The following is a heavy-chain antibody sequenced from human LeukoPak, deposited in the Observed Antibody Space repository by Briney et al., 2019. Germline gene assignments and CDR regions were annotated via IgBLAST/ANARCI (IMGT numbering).Heavy chain of an antibody. CDR3: ARDRDVDTVFFDY. D-gene: IGHD5-18*01. CDR2: IIPILGIA. Sequence: ASVKVSCKASGYTFTSYGISWVRQAPGQGLEWMGRIIPILGIANYAQKFQGRVTITADKSTSTAYMELSSLRSEDTAVYYCARDRDVDTVFFDYWGQGTLVTVSS. V-gene: IGHV1-69*04. J-gene: IGHJ4*02. CDR1: GYTFTSYG.